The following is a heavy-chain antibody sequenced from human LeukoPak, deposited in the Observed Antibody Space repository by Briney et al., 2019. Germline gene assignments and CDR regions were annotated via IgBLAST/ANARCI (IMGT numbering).Heavy chain of an antibody. Sequence: PGGSLRLSCAASGFTFSSYEMNWVRQAPGKGLEWIGEINHSGSTNYNPSLKSRVTISVDTSKNQFSLKLSSVTAADTAVYYCASTVVGATISYYYYYMDVWGKGTTVTVSS. D-gene: IGHD2-15*01. CDR2: INHSGST. J-gene: IGHJ6*03. CDR1: GFTFSSYE. V-gene: IGHV4-34*08. CDR3: ASTVVGATISYYYYYMDV.